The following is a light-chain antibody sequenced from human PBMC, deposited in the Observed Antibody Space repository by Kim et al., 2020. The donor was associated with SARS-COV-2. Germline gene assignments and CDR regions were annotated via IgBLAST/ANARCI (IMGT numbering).Light chain of an antibody. CDR1: QRISSDS. CDR3: QQYDSSPYT. Sequence: LSPGERAPLSCRASQRISSDSLAWYQQKPGQPPRVLIFGASSRASGIPDRFVGSGSGTDFTLTISRLDPEDFAVYYCQQYDSSPYTFGQGTKLEI. V-gene: IGKV3-20*01. J-gene: IGKJ2*01. CDR2: GAS.